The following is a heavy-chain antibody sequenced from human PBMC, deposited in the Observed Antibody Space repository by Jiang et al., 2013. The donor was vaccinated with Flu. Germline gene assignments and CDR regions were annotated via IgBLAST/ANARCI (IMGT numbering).Heavy chain of an antibody. CDR2: VNPGGGTS. D-gene: IGHD6-6*01. Sequence: SVRISCKASGYTFTRHYIHWLRLAPGQGLEWLGLVNPGGGTSSLAQSFLGRLTLSTDTSTTTVYMELSGLRSDDTAVYYCAKEGGADRGYSSSDFDFWGQGTLVTVSS. J-gene: IGHJ4*02. CDR1: GYTFTRHY. CDR3: AKEGGADRGYSSSDFDF. V-gene: IGHV1-46*03.